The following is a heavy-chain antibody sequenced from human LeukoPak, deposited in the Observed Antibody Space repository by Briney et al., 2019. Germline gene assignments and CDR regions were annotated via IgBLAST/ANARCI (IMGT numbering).Heavy chain of an antibody. J-gene: IGHJ4*02. Sequence: PSETLSPTCAVYGGSFSGYYWSWIRQPPGKGLEWSGEINHSGSTNYNPSLKSRVTISVDTSKNQFSLKLSSVTAADTAVYYCARVWDVTGYFDYWGQGTLVTVSS. CDR3: ARVWDVTGYFDY. CDR1: GGSFSGYY. CDR2: INHSGST. V-gene: IGHV4-34*01. D-gene: IGHD3-9*01.